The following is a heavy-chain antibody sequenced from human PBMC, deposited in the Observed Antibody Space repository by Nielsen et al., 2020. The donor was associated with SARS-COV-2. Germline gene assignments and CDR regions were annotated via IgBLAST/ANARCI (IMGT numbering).Heavy chain of an antibody. Sequence: VRQAPGKGLEWVAVISYDGSNKYYAGSVKGRFTISRDNSKNTLYLQMNSLRAEDTAVYYCARDPSIAAGKRVYYYYGMDVWGQGTTVTVSS. V-gene: IGHV3-30*04. CDR3: ARDPSIAAGKRVYYYYGMDV. D-gene: IGHD6-6*01. CDR2: ISYDGSNK. J-gene: IGHJ6*02.